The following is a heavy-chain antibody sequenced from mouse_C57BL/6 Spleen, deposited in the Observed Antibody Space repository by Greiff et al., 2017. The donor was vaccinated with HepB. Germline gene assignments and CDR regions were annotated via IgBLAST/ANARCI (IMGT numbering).Heavy chain of an antibody. CDR3: ARSTLDVAWFAY. V-gene: IGHV1-52*01. CDR2: IDPSDSET. Sequence: VKLQQPGAELVRPGSSVKLSCKASGYTFTSYWMHWVKQRPIQGLEWIGNIDPSDSETHYNQKFKDKATLTVDKSSSTAYMQLSSLTSEDSAVYYCARSTLDVAWFAYWGQGTLVTVSA. J-gene: IGHJ3*01. CDR1: GYTFTSYW.